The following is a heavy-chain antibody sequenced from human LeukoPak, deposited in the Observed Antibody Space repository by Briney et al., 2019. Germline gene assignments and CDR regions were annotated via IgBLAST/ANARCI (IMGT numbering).Heavy chain of an antibody. CDR2: IYHSGST. CDR1: GYSISSGYY. D-gene: IGHD6-19*01. V-gene: IGHV4-38-2*01. Sequence: SETLSLTCAVSGYSISSGYYWGWIRQPPGQGLEWIGSIYHSGSTYYNPSLKSRVTISVDTSKNQFSLKLSSVTAADTAVYYCARGIAVAGTGDDYWGQGTLVTVSS. J-gene: IGHJ4*02. CDR3: ARGIAVAGTGDDY.